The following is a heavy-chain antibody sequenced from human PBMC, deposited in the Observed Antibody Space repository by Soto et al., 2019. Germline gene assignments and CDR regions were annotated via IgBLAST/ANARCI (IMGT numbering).Heavy chain of an antibody. J-gene: IGHJ6*02. Sequence: PGGSPRLSCVASGFSLCDYAVNWVRQAPGKGLEWVSFISSDSRTIYYADSVEGRFTVSRDNARNSVSLQMDSPRDEDAAVYYCARIKLVEWFFINVDVYDMDVWGQGTPVTVSS. CDR3: ARIKLVEWFFINVDVYDMDV. CDR1: GFSLCDYA. V-gene: IGHV3-48*02. D-gene: IGHD3-3*01. CDR2: ISSDSRTI.